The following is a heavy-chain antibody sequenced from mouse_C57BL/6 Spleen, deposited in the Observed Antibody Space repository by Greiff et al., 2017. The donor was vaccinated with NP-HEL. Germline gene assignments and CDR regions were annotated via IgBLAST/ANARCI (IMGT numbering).Heavy chain of an antibody. J-gene: IGHJ4*01. D-gene: IGHD1-1*01. CDR2: IDPETGGT. CDR1: GYTFTDYE. V-gene: IGHV1-15*01. CDR3: TRRWGTVGGDAMDY. Sequence: VQLQQSGAELVRPGASVTLSCKASGYTFTDYEMHWVKQTPVHGLEWIGAIDPETGGTAYNQKFKGKAILTADKSSSTAYMELRSLTSEDSAVYYCTRRWGTVGGDAMDYWGQGTTVTVSS.